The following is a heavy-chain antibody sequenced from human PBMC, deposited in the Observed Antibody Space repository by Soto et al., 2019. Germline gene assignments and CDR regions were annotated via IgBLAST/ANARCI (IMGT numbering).Heavy chain of an antibody. J-gene: IGHJ6*02. Sequence: SETLSLTCSVSGGSIRDYFWTWIRQSPGRGLEWIGYISSSGTVKYNSSLKSRVTISLDRSRNQFSLKLSSVTAADAAVYFCARDRKLELPGNYYYYGMDVWGQGTTVTVSS. CDR1: GGSIRDYF. V-gene: IGHV4-59*01. D-gene: IGHD1-7*01. CDR3: ARDRKLELPGNYYYYGMDV. CDR2: ISSSGTV.